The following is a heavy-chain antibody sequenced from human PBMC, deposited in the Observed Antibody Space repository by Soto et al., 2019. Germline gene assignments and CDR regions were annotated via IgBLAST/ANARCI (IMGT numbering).Heavy chain of an antibody. CDR1: GGTFSGYA. V-gene: IGHV1-69*01. D-gene: IGHD2-2*02. J-gene: IGHJ4*02. Sequence: QVQLVQSGAEVKKPGSSVKVSCKASGGTFSGYAISWVRQAPGQGLEWMGEIIPMFGTSNYAQKFQGRVTITADEYTSTAYVELSSLRSEDTAVYYCARGSCSTTSCYNEYYFGLWGQGTLVTVSS. CDR2: IIPMFGTS. CDR3: ARGSCSTTSCYNEYYFGL.